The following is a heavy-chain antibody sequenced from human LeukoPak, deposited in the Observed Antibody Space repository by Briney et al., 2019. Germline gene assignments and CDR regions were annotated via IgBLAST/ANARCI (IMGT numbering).Heavy chain of an antibody. CDR3: ARDQIGRVGATSSDY. CDR2: ISYDGREK. V-gene: IGHV3-30*04. CDR1: GFTFSNYA. Sequence: LGRSLRLSCAASGFTFSNYAMHWVRQAPGKGLEWVAVISYDGREKYYAASLRGRFTISRDNSKNTLYLQMNSLRAEDTAVYYCARDQIGRVGATSSDYWGQGTLVTVSS. D-gene: IGHD1-26*01. J-gene: IGHJ4*02.